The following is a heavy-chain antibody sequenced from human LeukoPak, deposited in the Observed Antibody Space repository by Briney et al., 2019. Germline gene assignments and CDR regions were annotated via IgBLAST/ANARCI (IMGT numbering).Heavy chain of an antibody. D-gene: IGHD4/OR15-4a*01. CDR3: TRDSANYHFAY. J-gene: IGHJ4*02. V-gene: IGHV3-23*01. Sequence: GGSLRLSCAASGFTFSNFAMTWVRQAPGKGLEWLSSISGSGETTYYADSVKGRFIISRDNSKNIVFLQMNDLRTEDTAFYYCTRDSANYHFAYWGQGALVTVSS. CDR1: GFTFSNFA. CDR2: ISGSGETT.